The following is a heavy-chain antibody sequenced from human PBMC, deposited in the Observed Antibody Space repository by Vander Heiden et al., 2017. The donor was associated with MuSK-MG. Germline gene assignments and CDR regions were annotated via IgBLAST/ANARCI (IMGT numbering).Heavy chain of an antibody. CDR3: ARDYDFWSGYAGPGAFDI. D-gene: IGHD3-3*01. J-gene: IGHJ3*02. Sequence: QVQLVQSGAAVKQPGASVKVSCKASGYTFTRYYMHWVRQAPAQGLEWMGIINPSGGSTNYAQHFQGRVTMTRDTSTRTVNMELSSLRSEDTAVYYCARDYDFWSGYAGPGAFDIWGQGTMVTVS. CDR2: INPSGGST. CDR1: GYTFTRYY. V-gene: IGHV1-46*03.